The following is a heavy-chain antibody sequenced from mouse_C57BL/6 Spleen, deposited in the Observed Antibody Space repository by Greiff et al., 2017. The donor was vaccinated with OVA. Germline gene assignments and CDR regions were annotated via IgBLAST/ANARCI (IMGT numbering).Heavy chain of an antibody. CDR2: INYDGSST. J-gene: IGHJ3*01. Sequence: EVMLVESEGGLVQPGSSMKLSCTASGFTFSDYYMAWVRQVPEKGLEWVANINYDGSSTYYLDSLKSRFIISRDNAKNILYLQMSSLKSEDTATYYCAREGAYYSNYGFAYWGQGTLVTVSA. CDR3: AREGAYYSNYGFAY. D-gene: IGHD2-5*01. V-gene: IGHV5-16*01. CDR1: GFTFSDYY.